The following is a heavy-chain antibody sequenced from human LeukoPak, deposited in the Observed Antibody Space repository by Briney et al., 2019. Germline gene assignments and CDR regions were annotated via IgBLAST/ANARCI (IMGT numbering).Heavy chain of an antibody. CDR1: GFTFSSYA. CDR3: AREVGIRGHFDY. J-gene: IGHJ4*02. CDR2: TIPIFGTA. D-gene: IGHD1-26*01. V-gene: IGHV1-69*01. Sequence: GGSLRLSCAASGFTFSSYAISWVRQAPGQGLEWMGGTIPIFGTANYAQKFQGRVTITADESTSTVYMELSRLRSEDTAVYYCAREVGIRGHFDYWGRGTPVTVSS.